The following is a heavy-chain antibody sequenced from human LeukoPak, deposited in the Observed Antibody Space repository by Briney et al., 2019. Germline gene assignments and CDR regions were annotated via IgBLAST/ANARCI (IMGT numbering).Heavy chain of an antibody. V-gene: IGHV4-61*02. D-gene: IGHD4-23*01. Sequence: SQTLSLTCTVSGGSISSGSYYWSWIRQPAGKGLEWIGRIYTSGSANYNPSLKSRVTMSLDTSKNQFSLKLSSVTAADTAVYYCARDYGGNSGALDAFDIWGQGTMVTVSS. CDR3: ARDYGGNSGALDAFDI. J-gene: IGHJ3*02. CDR2: IYTSGSA. CDR1: GGSISSGSYY.